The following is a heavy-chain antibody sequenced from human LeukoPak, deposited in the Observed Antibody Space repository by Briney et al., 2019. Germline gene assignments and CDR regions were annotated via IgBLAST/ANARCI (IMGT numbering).Heavy chain of an antibody. D-gene: IGHD4-17*01. CDR3: AKEIWPTVTTPGHTHFDY. CDR1: GFTFSSYS. Sequence: GGSLRLSCAASGFTFSSYSMNWVRQAPGKGLEWVSSISSSATYINYADSVKGRFTISRDNAKNSLYLLMNSLRAEDTAVYYCAKEIWPTVTTPGHTHFDYWGQGTLVTVSS. V-gene: IGHV3-21*01. J-gene: IGHJ4*02. CDR2: ISSSATYI.